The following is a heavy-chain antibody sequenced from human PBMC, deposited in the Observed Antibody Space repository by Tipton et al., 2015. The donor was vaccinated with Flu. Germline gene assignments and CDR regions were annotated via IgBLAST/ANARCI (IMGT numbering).Heavy chain of an antibody. D-gene: IGHD6-13*01. Sequence: SLRLSCTASGFTFGDYAMSWFRQAPGKGLEWVGFIRSKAYGGTTEYAASVKGRFTISRDDSKSIAYLQMNSLKTEDTAVYYCTRGGSSSWQHNWFDPWGQGTLVTVSS. V-gene: IGHV3-49*03. J-gene: IGHJ5*02. CDR1: GFTFGDYA. CDR2: IRSKAYGGTT. CDR3: TRGGSSSWQHNWFDP.